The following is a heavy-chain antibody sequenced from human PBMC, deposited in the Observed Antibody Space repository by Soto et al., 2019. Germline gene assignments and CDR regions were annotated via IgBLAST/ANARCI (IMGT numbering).Heavy chain of an antibody. Sequence: EVQLVESGGGLVQPGGSLRLSCAASGFTVSSNYMSWVRQAPGKGLEWVSVIYSGGSTYYADSVKGRFTISRHNSKNTLYLQMDSLRAEDTAVYYCARDFTDCSGGSCYSVPWFVPWGQGTLVTVSS. CDR2: IYSGGST. D-gene: IGHD2-15*01. CDR1: GFTVSSNY. J-gene: IGHJ5*02. V-gene: IGHV3-53*04. CDR3: ARDFTDCSGGSCYSVPWFVP.